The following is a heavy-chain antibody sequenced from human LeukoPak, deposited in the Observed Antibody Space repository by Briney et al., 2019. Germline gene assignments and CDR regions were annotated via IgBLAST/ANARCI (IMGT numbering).Heavy chain of an antibody. D-gene: IGHD5-12*01. V-gene: IGHV1-2*02. CDR2: INPNSGGT. CDR3: ASAIVATRLIDY. CDR1: GYTFTSYG. Sequence: ASVKVSCKASGYTFTSYGISWVRQAPGQGLEWMGWINPNSGGTNYAQKFQGRVTMTRDTSISTAYMELSRLRSDDTAVYYCASAIVATRLIDYWGQGTLVTVSS. J-gene: IGHJ4*02.